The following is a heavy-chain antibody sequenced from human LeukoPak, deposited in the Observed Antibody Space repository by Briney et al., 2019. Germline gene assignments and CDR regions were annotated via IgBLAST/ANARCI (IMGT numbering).Heavy chain of an antibody. CDR2: INHSGST. CDR1: GGSIRSTTYY. CDR3: ARILRGIAVAGKPGGWFDP. D-gene: IGHD6-19*01. J-gene: IGHJ5*02. V-gene: IGHV4-39*07. Sequence: SETLSLTCSVSGGSIRSTTYYWSWIRQPPGKGLEWIGEINHSGSTNHNPSLKSRVTISVDTSKNQFSLKLSSVTAADTAVYYCARILRGIAVAGKPGGWFDPWGQGTLVTVSS.